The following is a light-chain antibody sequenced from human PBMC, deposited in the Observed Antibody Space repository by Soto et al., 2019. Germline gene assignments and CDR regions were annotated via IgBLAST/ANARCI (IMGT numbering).Light chain of an antibody. CDR3: QHYGSSPET. CDR2: GAS. Sequence: VFTQSRATLSLPQAERATLSCRASQSVSSNYLESSQQKAGQAPRPLLCGASIRATGIPDRFSGSGSGPDFTLTISRLEPEHFAVYYCQHYGSSPETFGQGTKVDIK. V-gene: IGKV3-20*01. CDR1: QSVSSNY. J-gene: IGKJ1*01.